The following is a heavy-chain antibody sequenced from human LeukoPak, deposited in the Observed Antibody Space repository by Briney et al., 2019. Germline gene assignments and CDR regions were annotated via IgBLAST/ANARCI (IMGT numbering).Heavy chain of an antibody. CDR2: ISGSGGST. J-gene: IGHJ4*02. CDR1: GFTFSSYA. Sequence: GGSLRLSCAASGFTFSSYAMSWVRQAPGKGLEWVSAISGSGGSTYYADSVKGRFTISRDNSKNMLYLQMNSLRAEDTAVYYCATGYSYGYGYFDYWGQGTLVTVSS. CDR3: ATGYSYGYGYFDY. D-gene: IGHD5-18*01. V-gene: IGHV3-23*01.